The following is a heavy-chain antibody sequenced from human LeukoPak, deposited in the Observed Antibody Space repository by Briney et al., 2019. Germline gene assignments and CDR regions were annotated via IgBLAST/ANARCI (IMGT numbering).Heavy chain of an antibody. CDR2: IIPILGIA. J-gene: IGHJ6*02. Sequence: GSSVKVSCKASGGTFSSYAISWVRQAPGQGLEWMGRIIPILGIANYAQKFQGRVTITADKSTSTAYMELSSLRSEDTAVYYCASSAHTGDYYYYGMDVWGQGTTVTVSS. CDR3: ASSAHTGDYYYYGMDV. D-gene: IGHD3-10*01. CDR1: GGTFSSYA. V-gene: IGHV1-69*04.